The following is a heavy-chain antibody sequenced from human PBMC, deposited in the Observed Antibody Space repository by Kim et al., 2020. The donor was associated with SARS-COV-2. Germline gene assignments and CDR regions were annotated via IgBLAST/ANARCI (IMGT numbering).Heavy chain of an antibody. D-gene: IGHD3-16*02. V-gene: IGHV4-4*02. CDR2: IYHSGST. CDR1: GGSISSSNW. J-gene: IGHJ4*02. Sequence: SETLSLTCAVSGGSISSSNWWSWVRQPPGKGLEWIGEIYHSGSTNYNPSLKSRVTISVDKSKNQFSLKLSSVTAADTAVYYCARDYYDYVWGSYRQYYFDYWGQGILVTVSS. CDR3: ARDYYDYVWGSYRQYYFDY.